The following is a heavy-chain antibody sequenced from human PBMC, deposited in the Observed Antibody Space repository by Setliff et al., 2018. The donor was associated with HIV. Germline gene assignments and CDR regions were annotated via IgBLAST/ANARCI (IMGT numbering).Heavy chain of an antibody. J-gene: IGHJ6*03. D-gene: IGHD3-22*01. CDR2: IYSSGST. CDR1: GGSISRYY. CDR3: ARVSYYDKKGISFYYYYMDV. Sequence: SETLSLTCTVSGGSISRYYWSWIRQPAGKGLEWIGRIYSSGSTNYNPSLKSRVTMSLDTSQNQFSLKLSSVTAADTAMYYCARVSYYDKKGISFYYYYMDVWGKGTTVTV. V-gene: IGHV4-4*07.